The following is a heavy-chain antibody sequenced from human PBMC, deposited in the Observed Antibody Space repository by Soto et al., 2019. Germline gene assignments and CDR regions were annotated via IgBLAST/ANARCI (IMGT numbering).Heavy chain of an antibody. CDR1: GGSISSYY. CDR2: ISYTWST. J-gene: IGHJ4*02. CDR3: AKHYPIGNNWNYFDY. D-gene: IGHD1-1*01. Sequence: QVQLQESGPGLVKPSETLSLTCSVSGGSISSYYWGWIRQPPGKGLEWIGYISYTWSTDYSPSLKSRVTISVDTSKNHFSLKVPSVTAADTAIYFCAKHYPIGNNWNYFDYWGRGTLVTFSS. V-gene: IGHV4-59*08.